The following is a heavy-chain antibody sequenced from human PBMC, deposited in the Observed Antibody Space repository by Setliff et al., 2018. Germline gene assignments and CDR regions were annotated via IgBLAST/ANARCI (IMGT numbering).Heavy chain of an antibody. CDR3: VREGVDSRSSTDYRYYMDV. D-gene: IGHD3-22*01. Sequence: SVKVSCKASGGTLNSYAISWVRQAPGQGLEWMGGTIPMFGTTNYARKFQGRVTIITDESTNTAFMQLSSLRSDDTAVYYCVREGVDSRSSTDYRYYMDVWGKGTTVTVSS. J-gene: IGHJ6*03. CDR2: TIPMFGTT. CDR1: GGTLNSYA. V-gene: IGHV1-69*05.